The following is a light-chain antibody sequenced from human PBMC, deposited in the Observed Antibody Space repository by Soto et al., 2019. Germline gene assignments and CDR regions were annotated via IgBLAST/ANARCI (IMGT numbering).Light chain of an antibody. Sequence: QSVLTQPRSASGTPGQRVTISCSGSSSNIGNNHVYWYQQLPGTAPKLLIYRDNQRPSGVPDRFSGSRSGTSASLAISGLRFEDEADYHCAAWDGSLSGVVFGGGTQLTVL. CDR1: SSNIGNNH. V-gene: IGLV1-47*01. CDR2: RDN. CDR3: AAWDGSLSGVV. J-gene: IGLJ2*01.